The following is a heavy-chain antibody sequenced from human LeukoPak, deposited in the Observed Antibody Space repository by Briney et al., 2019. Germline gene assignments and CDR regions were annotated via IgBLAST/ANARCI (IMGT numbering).Heavy chain of an antibody. CDR3: AHSVDSSGYYVPVDY. CDR2: IYWNDDK. V-gene: IGHV2-5*01. CDR1: GDSINSHYW. J-gene: IGHJ4*02. Sequence: TLSLTCTVSGDSINSHYWSWIRQPPGKGLEWLALIYWNDDKRYSPSLKSRLTITKDTSKNQVVLTMTNMDPVDTATYYCAHSVDSSGYYVPVDYWGQGTLVTVSS. D-gene: IGHD3-22*01.